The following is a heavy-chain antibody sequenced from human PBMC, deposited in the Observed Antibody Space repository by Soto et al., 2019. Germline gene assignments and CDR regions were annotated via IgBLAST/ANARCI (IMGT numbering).Heavy chain of an antibody. CDR2: ISYDGTNE. V-gene: IGHV3-30-3*01. Sequence: GGSLRLSCAASGFTFGNFALDWVRQAPGKGLEWVASISYDGTNEHYADSVKGRFTISRDNSKNTAYLQLQSLRVDDTAVYFCARNIIYFDSWGQGTLVTVSS. CDR1: GFTFGNFA. J-gene: IGHJ4*02. CDR3: ARNIIYFDS. D-gene: IGHD3-3*02.